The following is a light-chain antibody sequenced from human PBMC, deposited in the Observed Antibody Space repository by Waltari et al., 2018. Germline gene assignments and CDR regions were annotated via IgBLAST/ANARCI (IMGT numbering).Light chain of an antibody. CDR1: ALAKQY. V-gene: IGLV3-25*03. Sequence: SYELTQPPSVSVSPGQTARITCSGDALAKQYAYWYPQRPGQAPILLIDKDTERPSGIPGRFVGSSSGTRVTLTISGVQAEDEADYFCQSGITSDTYDVLFGGGTKLTVL. J-gene: IGLJ2*01. CDR2: KDT. CDR3: QSGITSDTYDVL.